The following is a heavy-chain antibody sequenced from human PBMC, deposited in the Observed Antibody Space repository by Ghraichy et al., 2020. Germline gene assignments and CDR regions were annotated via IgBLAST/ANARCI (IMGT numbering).Heavy chain of an antibody. Sequence: GESLNISCAVSGLSVNDHYMNWVRQAPGEGLEWVAILYYGAGSTAYAASVKGRFTISRDNSKNTLFLQMNGLRVEDTAVYYCARGQQWLGRPSALDIWGQATLVSLCS. CDR2: LYYGAGST. J-gene: IGHJ3*02. V-gene: IGHV3-53*01. D-gene: IGHD6-19*01. CDR3: ARGQQWLGRPSALDI. CDR1: GLSVNDHY.